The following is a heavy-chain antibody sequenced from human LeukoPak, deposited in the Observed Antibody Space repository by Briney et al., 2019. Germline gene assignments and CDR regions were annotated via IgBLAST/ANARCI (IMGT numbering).Heavy chain of an antibody. V-gene: IGHV3-23*01. Sequence: GGSLRLSCAASGFNFGTYAMTWVRQAPGKGLEWVSAISSSGGNTYYADPVQGRFTISRDNSKNTLYLQMDSLRAEDTAIYYCAKTLSSGWCPQTDYWGQGSLVTVSS. CDR3: AKTLSSGWCPQTDY. CDR1: GFNFGTYA. J-gene: IGHJ4*02. D-gene: IGHD6-19*01. CDR2: ISSSGGNT.